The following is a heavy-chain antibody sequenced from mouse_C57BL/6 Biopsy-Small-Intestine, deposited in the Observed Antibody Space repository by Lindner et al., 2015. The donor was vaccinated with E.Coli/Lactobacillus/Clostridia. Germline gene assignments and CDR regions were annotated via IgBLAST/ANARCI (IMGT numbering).Heavy chain of an antibody. CDR2: INPSTGGT. D-gene: IGHD1-1*02. Sequence: VQLQESGPELVKPGASVKISCKASGYSFTGHYMNWVKLSPEKSLEWIGEINPSTGGTTYNQKFKAKATLTVDKSSSTAYMQLKSLTSEDSAVYYCARDGAAWFAYWGQGTLVTVSA. J-gene: IGHJ3*01. CDR3: ARDGAAWFAY. V-gene: IGHV1-42*01. CDR1: GYSFTGHY.